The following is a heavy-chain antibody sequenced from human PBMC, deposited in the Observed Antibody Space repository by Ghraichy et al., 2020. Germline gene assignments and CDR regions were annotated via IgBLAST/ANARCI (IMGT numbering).Heavy chain of an antibody. J-gene: IGHJ6*02. CDR2: ITSSGSFT. CDR3: ARGSTVVRFYYFGAMDV. D-gene: IGHD4-23*01. Sequence: GGSLRLSCSASGFTLGTYTVNWVRQAPGKGLEWLSYITSSGSFTSYADSVKGRFTISRDNAKNSLDLQMNSLREDDTAVYYCARGSTVVRFYYFGAMDVWGQGTTVTV. CDR1: GFTLGTYT. V-gene: IGHV3-48*02.